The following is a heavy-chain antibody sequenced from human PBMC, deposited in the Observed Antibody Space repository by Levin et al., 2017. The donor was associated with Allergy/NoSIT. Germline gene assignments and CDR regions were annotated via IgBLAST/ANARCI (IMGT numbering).Heavy chain of an antibody. CDR2: INWNGGST. D-gene: IGHD2-15*01. Sequence: GGSLRLSCAASGFTFDDYGMSWVRQAPGKGLEWVSGINWNGGSTGYADSVKGRFTISRDNAKNSLYLQMNSLRAEDTALYYCARGKTYCSGGSCFPYFDYWGQGTLVTVSS. CDR3: ARGKTYCSGGSCFPYFDY. V-gene: IGHV3-20*04. CDR1: GFTFDDYG. J-gene: IGHJ4*02.